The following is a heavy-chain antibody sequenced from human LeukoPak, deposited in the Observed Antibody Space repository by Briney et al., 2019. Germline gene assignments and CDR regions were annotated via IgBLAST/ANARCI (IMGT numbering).Heavy chain of an antibody. CDR2: IYTSGST. Sequence: SETLSLTXTVSGGSISSYYWSWIRQPAGKGLEWIGRIYTSGSTNYNPSLKSRVTMSVDTSKNQFSLKLSSVTAADTAVYYCAGSGFDYGGNRPVDYWGQGTLVTVSS. J-gene: IGHJ4*02. D-gene: IGHD4-23*01. CDR1: GGSISSYY. V-gene: IGHV4-4*07. CDR3: AGSGFDYGGNRPVDY.